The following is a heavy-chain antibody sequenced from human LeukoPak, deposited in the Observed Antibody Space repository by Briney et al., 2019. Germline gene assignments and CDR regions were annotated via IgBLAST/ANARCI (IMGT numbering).Heavy chain of an antibody. CDR3: AKAANDYGDYVLDY. Sequence: GGSLRLSCAASGFTFSSYGMHWVRQAPGKGLEWVAGIWYDGSNKYYADSVKGRFTISRDNSKNTLYLQMNSLRAEDTAVYYCAKAANDYGDYVLDYWGQGTLVTVSS. D-gene: IGHD4-17*01. V-gene: IGHV3-33*06. CDR1: GFTFSSYG. J-gene: IGHJ4*02. CDR2: IWYDGSNK.